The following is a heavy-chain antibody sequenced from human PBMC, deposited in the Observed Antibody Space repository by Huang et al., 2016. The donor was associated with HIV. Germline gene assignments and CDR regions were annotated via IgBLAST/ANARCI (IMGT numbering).Heavy chain of an antibody. J-gene: IGHJ4*02. CDR1: GFFLSNYG. Sequence: VQLIESGGGVVQPGKSLRLSCATSGFFLSNYGMNWVRQAPGKRLKCVAFIRNDRMKKNYADSVRGRFPVGRDNGKNTLFLQMRSLGVDDTAVYYCARGDYYDSSGYQPGYFDYWGQGILVTVSS. V-gene: IGHV3-33*04. CDR2: IRNDRMKK. CDR3: ARGDYYDSSGYQPGYFDY. D-gene: IGHD3-22*01.